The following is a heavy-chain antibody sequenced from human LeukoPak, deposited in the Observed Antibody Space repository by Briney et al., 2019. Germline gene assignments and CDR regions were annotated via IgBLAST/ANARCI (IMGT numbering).Heavy chain of an antibody. J-gene: IGHJ4*02. CDR1: GYNFTIYW. V-gene: IGHV5-51*01. CDR2: IYPGDSET. Sequence: GESLKISCKGSGYNFTIYWIGWVRQMPGKGLEWMGIIYPGDSETRYSPSFQGQVTISADKSITTAYLQWSSLKASDTAMYYCARRFTGGSFDYWGQGSLVTVSS. D-gene: IGHD1-14*01. CDR3: ARRFTGGSFDY.